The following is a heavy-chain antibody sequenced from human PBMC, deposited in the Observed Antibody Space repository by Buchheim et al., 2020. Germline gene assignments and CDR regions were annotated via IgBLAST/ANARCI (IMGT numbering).Heavy chain of an antibody. CDR1: GGFTLSTYA. CDR2: ISDSGDKT. D-gene: IGHD6-25*01. CDR3: AKIYRSPAAGYWYGMDV. Sequence: EVQLLESGGGLVQPGGSLRLSCAASGGFTLSTYAMIWVRQAPGKGLDCFASISDSGDKTYYTASVRGRFTISRDNSKNTVYLQMNSLRDEDTAMYYCAKIYRSPAAGYWYGMDVWGQGT. V-gene: IGHV3-23*01. J-gene: IGHJ6*02.